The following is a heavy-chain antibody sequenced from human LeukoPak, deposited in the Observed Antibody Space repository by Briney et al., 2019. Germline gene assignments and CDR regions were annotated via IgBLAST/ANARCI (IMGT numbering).Heavy chain of an antibody. CDR3: VRGVTTERYNWFDP. CDR1: GFTLSSYA. J-gene: IGHJ5*02. D-gene: IGHD4-11*01. V-gene: IGHV3-23*01. Sequence: GGSLRLSCAASGFTLSSYAMSWVRQGPGKGLEWVSAISVSGNTYHADSVKGRFTISRDNSKNTLYMQMNSLRAEDTAVYYCVRGVTTERYNWFDPWGQGTLVTVSS. CDR2: ISVSGNT.